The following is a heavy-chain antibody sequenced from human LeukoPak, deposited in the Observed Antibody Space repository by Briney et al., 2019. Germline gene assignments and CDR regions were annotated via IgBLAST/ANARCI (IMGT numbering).Heavy chain of an antibody. D-gene: IGHD3-16*02. CDR1: GGSISSYY. Sequence: SETLSLTCTVSGGSISSYYWSWIRQPAGKGLEWIGRIYTSGSTNYNPSLKSRVTISVDTSKNQFSLKLSSVAAADTAVYYCAGELSLFSRSHDAFDIWGQGTMVTVSS. V-gene: IGHV4-4*07. J-gene: IGHJ3*02. CDR3: AGELSLFSRSHDAFDI. CDR2: IYTSGST.